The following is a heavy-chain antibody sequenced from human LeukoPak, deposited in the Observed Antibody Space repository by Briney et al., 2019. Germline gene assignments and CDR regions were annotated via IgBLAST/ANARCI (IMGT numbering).Heavy chain of an antibody. Sequence: ASVKVSFKASGYTFTSYGISYVRQAPGQGLEWLGWISTYNGNTHYAQKLQGRVTMTTDTSTTTAYMELRSLRSDDTAVYYCARDYRTGFDYWGQGTLVTVSS. V-gene: IGHV1-18*01. CDR2: ISTYNGNT. J-gene: IGHJ4*02. CDR1: GYTFTSYG. D-gene: IGHD7-27*01. CDR3: ARDYRTGFDY.